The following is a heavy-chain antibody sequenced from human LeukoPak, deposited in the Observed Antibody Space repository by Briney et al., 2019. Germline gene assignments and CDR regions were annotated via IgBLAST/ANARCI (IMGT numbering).Heavy chain of an antibody. Sequence: PGGSLRLSCAASGFTFSIYAMHWVRQAPGKGLEYVSSISSNGGSTYYANSMKVRFTISRDNSKNTLYLQMGSLRPEDMAMYYCARARGWYSSAPHAFDIWGQGTMVTVSS. CDR3: ARARGWYSSAPHAFDI. D-gene: IGHD6-19*01. J-gene: IGHJ3*02. V-gene: IGHV3-64*01. CDR2: ISSNGGST. CDR1: GFTFSIYA.